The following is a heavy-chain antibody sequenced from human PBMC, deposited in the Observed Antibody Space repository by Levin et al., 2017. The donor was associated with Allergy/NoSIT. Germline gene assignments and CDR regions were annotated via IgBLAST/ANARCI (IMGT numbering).Heavy chain of an antibody. J-gene: IGHJ6*02. V-gene: IGHV3-30*18. Sequence: GGSLRLSCAASGFTFSSYGMHWVRQAPGKGLEWVAVISYDEINKYYADSVKGRFTISRDNSKNTLYLQMNSLRAEDTAGYYGVNVHGSSSGYYYNGMDVWGQGTTVTVSS. CDR1: GFTFSSYG. CDR3: VNVHGSSSGYYYNGMDV. CDR2: ISYDEINK. D-gene: IGHD6-6*01.